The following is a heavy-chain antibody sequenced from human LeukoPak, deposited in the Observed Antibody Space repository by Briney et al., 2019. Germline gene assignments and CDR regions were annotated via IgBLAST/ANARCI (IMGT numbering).Heavy chain of an antibody. J-gene: IGHJ4*02. CDR3: TSVSVATKDY. CDR2: IRSKAYGGTT. V-gene: IGHV3-49*04. CDR1: GFTFSNYA. D-gene: IGHD5-12*01. Sequence: GGSLRLSCAASGFTFSNYAMNWVRQAPGKGLEWVGFIRSKAYGGTTEYAASVKGRFTISRDDSKSIAYLQMNSLKTEDTAVYYCTSVSVATKDYWGQGTLVTVSS.